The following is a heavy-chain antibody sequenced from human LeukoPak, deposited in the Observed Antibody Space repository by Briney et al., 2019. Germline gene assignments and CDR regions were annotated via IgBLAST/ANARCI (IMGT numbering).Heavy chain of an antibody. CDR1: GFTFSSYE. CDR3: ARDLITMVRGASTYYYYYGMDV. V-gene: IGHV3-48*03. J-gene: IGHJ6*02. CDR2: ISSSGSTI. Sequence: GGSLRLSCAASGFTFSSYEMNWVRQGPGKGLEWVSYISSSGSTIYYADSVKGRFTISRDNAKNSLYLQMNSLRAEDTAVYYCARDLITMVRGASTYYYYYGMDVWGQGTTVTVSS. D-gene: IGHD3-10*01.